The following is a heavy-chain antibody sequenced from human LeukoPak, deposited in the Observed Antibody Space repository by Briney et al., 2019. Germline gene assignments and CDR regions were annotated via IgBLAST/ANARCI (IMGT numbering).Heavy chain of an antibody. CDR3: ARDSSSYYYYYMDV. Sequence: GGSLRFSCAASGFTFSSYSMNWVRQAPGKGLEWVSYISSSSSTIYYADSVKGRFTISRDNAKNSLYLQMNSLRAGDTAVYYCARDSSSYYYYYMDVWGKGTTVTVSS. V-gene: IGHV3-48*04. CDR2: ISSSSSTI. CDR1: GFTFSSYS. J-gene: IGHJ6*03. D-gene: IGHD2-2*01.